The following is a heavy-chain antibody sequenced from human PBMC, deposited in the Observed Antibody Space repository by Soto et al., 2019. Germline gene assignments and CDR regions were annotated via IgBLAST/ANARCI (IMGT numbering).Heavy chain of an antibody. CDR1: GFTFSSYG. CDR3: AKDSFPGIAANHYYYYGMDV. D-gene: IGHD6-13*01. J-gene: IGHJ6*02. CDR2: ISYDGSNK. Sequence: PGGSLRLSCAASGFTFSSYGMHWFRQAPGKGLEWVAVISYDGSNKYYADSVKGRFTISRDNSKNTLYLQMNSLRAEDTAVYYCAKDSFPGIAANHYYYYGMDVWGQGTTVTVSS. V-gene: IGHV3-30*18.